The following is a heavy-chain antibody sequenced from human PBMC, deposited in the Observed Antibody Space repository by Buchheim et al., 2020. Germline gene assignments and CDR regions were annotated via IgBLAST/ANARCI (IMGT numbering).Heavy chain of an antibody. CDR2: LGTSNIYT. CDR3: TRGKGSGLHWYFDI. D-gene: IGHD3-10*01. V-gene: IGHV3-21*01. Sequence: EVQLVESGGGLVKPGGSLRLSCAASGFTFSDYAMDWVRQAPGKGLEWVSSLGTSNIYTYYADSVKGRFTISRDNAKDSLYLQMDSLRAEDTAVYYCTRGKGSGLHWYFDIWGRGTL. CDR1: GFTFSDYA. J-gene: IGHJ2*01.